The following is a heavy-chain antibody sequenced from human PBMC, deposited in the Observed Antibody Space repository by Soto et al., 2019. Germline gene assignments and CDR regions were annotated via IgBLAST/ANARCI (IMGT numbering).Heavy chain of an antibody. D-gene: IGHD6-13*01. V-gene: IGHV3-30-3*01. CDR2: ISYDGSNK. Sequence: GGSLRLSCAASGFTFSAYAIHWVRQAPGKGLEWVAVISYDGSNKYYADSVKGRFTISRDNSKNTLYLQMNSLRAEDTAVYYCAREWAAARYFDYWGQGTLVTVSS. J-gene: IGHJ4*02. CDR1: GFTFSAYA. CDR3: AREWAAARYFDY.